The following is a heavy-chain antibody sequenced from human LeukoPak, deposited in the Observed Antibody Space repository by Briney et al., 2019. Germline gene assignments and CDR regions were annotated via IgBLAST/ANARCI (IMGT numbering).Heavy chain of an antibody. CDR1: GFTFSDYY. CDR2: ISSSSSYT. D-gene: IGHD5-18*01. CDR3: ARGGYSSGDGAYYFDY. V-gene: IGHV3-11*06. J-gene: IGHJ4*02. Sequence: GGSLRLSCAAPGFTFSDYYMSWIRQAPGKGLEWVSYISSSSSYTNYADSVKGRFTISRDNAKNSLYLQMNSLRAEDTAVYYCARGGYSSGDGAYYFDYWGQGTLVTVSS.